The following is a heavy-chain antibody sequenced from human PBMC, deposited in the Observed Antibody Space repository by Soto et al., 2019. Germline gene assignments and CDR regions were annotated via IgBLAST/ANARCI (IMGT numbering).Heavy chain of an antibody. CDR1: GFNFSSDV. V-gene: IGHV3-23*01. D-gene: IGHD1-26*01. J-gene: IGHJ3*01. CDR3: SKSQSGSFFAAFDL. Sequence: EVQLLESGGGLVQPGGSLRLSCAASGFNFSSDVMNWVRQIPGKGLEWVAYIFGSGGTTYYSDSVKGRFTISRDNSKTTLHLQLNSLRAEDTALYYCSKSQSGSFFAAFDLWGQGSLGTVSS. CDR2: IFGSGGTT.